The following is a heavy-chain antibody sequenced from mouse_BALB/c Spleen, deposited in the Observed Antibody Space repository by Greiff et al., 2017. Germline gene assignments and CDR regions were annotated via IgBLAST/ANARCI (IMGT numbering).Heavy chain of an antibody. V-gene: IGHV2-6-7*01. D-gene: IGHD1-1*01. CDR1: GFSLTGYG. J-gene: IGHJ1*01. Sequence: QVQLQQSGPGLVAPSQSLSITCTVSGFSLTGYGVNWVRQPPGKGLEWLGMIWGDGSTDYNSALKSRLSIRKDNSKSQVFLKMNSLQTDDTARYYCARENYGSSYGYFDVWGAGTTVTVSS. CDR3: ARENYGSSYGYFDV. CDR2: IWGDGST.